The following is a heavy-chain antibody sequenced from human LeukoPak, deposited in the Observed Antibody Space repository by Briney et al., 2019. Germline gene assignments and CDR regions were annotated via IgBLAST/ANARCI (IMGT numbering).Heavy chain of an antibody. D-gene: IGHD3-22*01. Sequence: PGGSLRLSCAASGFTFSSYAMSWVRQAPGKGLEWVSAISGGGGSTYYADSVKGRFTISRDNSKNTLYLQMNSLRAEDTAVYYCAKDRDYYDSSGYYSGYFDYWGQGTLVTVSS. J-gene: IGHJ4*02. CDR2: ISGGGGST. V-gene: IGHV3-23*01. CDR3: AKDRDYYDSSGYYSGYFDY. CDR1: GFTFSSYA.